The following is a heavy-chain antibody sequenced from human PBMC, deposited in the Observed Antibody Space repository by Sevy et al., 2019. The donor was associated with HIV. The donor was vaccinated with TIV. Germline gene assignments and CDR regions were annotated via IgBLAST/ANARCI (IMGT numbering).Heavy chain of an antibody. V-gene: IGHV4-59*01. CDR2: SYYSGST. CDR3: ARASPDYYYGMDV. J-gene: IGHJ6*02. CDR1: GDSISGYY. Sequence: SETLSLTCTVSGDSISGYYRSWIRQPPGKGLEWIGYSYYSGSTTYNPSLKTRVTISVDTSKNQFSPKLSSVTAADTAVYYCARASPDYYYGMDVWGQGTTVTVSS.